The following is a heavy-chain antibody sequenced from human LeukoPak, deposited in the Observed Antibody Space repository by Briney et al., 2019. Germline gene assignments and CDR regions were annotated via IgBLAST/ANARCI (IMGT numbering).Heavy chain of an antibody. Sequence: PGGSLRLSCAASGFTFSSYAMHWVRQAPGKGPEWVAVISYDGSNKYYADSVKGRFTISRDNSKNTLYLQMNSLRAEDTAVYYCARDAGDHFDPWGQGTLVTVSS. CDR3: ARDAGDHFDP. CDR2: ISYDGSNK. V-gene: IGHV3-30-3*01. D-gene: IGHD1-14*01. CDR1: GFTFSSYA. J-gene: IGHJ5*02.